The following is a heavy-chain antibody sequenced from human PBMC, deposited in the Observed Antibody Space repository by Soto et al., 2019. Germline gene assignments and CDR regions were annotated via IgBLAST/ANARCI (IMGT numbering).Heavy chain of an antibody. V-gene: IGHV3-21*01. D-gene: IGHD5-18*01. CDR3: ERSPGIHLCLSPAY. CDR1: GFTFSSYS. J-gene: IGHJ4*02. CDR2: ISSSSSYI. Sequence: ESGGGLVTPGGSLRLSCAASGFTFSSYSMNWVRQAPGKGLEWVSSISSSSSYIYYADSVKGRFTISRDNAKNSLYLQMNGRGAEDPALYYWERSPGIHLCLSPAYGGRGTVVPVPS.